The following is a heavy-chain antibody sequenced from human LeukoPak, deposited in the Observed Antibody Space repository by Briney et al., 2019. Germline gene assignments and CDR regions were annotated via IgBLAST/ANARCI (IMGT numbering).Heavy chain of an antibody. CDR2: ISYDGSNK. CDR1: GFTFSSYA. CDR3: ARSGLRFLEWFPPLNY. Sequence: GGSLRLSCAASGFTFSSYAMHWVRQAPGKGLEWVAVISYDGSNKYYADSVKGRFTISRDNSKNTLYLQMNSLRAEDTAVYYCARSGLRFLEWFPPLNYWGQGTLVTVRS. J-gene: IGHJ4*02. D-gene: IGHD3-3*01. V-gene: IGHV3-30-3*01.